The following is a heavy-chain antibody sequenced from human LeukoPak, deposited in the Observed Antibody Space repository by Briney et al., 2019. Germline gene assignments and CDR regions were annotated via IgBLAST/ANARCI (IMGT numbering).Heavy chain of an antibody. Sequence: EPGGSLRLSCAASGFTFSSYAMSWVRQAPGKGLEWVAVISYDGSNKYHADSVKGRFTISRDNSKNTLYLQMNSLRAEDTAVYYCARVRVPSYYCDYWGQGTLVTVSS. D-gene: IGHD6-6*01. V-gene: IGHV3-30*03. CDR1: GFTFSSYA. CDR3: ARVRVPSYYCDY. CDR2: ISYDGSNK. J-gene: IGHJ4*02.